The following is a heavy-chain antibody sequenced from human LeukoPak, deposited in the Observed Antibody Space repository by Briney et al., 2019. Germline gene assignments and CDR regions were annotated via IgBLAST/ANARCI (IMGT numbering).Heavy chain of an antibody. CDR3: AREWEPLPGDAFDI. CDR1: GFTFSSYA. J-gene: IGHJ3*02. D-gene: IGHD1-26*01. Sequence: GGSLRLSCAASGFTFSSYAMHWVRQAPGKGLEWVSYISGSSSTIYYADSVKGRFTISRDNAKNSLYLQMNSLRAEDTAVYYCAREWEPLPGDAFDIWGQGTMVTVSS. CDR2: ISGSSSTI. V-gene: IGHV3-48*04.